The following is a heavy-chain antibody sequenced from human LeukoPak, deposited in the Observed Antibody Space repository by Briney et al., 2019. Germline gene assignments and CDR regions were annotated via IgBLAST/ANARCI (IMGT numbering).Heavy chain of an antibody. CDR1: GYSISSGYY. D-gene: IGHD5-18*01. Sequence: SETLSLTCTVSGYSISSGYYWGWIRQPPGKGLEWIGSIYHSGSTYYNPSLKSRVTISVDTSKNQFSLKLSSVTAADTAVYYCAGVTRTPGIQLWFDYMDVWGKGTTVTISS. J-gene: IGHJ6*03. V-gene: IGHV4-38-2*02. CDR2: IYHSGST. CDR3: AGVTRTPGIQLWFDYMDV.